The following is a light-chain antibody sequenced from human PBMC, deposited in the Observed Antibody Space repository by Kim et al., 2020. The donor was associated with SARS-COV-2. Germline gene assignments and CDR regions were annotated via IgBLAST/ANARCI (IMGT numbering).Light chain of an antibody. V-gene: IGLV3-19*01. CDR3: NSRDSSGNLVV. CDR2: GKN. CDR1: SLRSYY. J-gene: IGLJ2*01. Sequence: ALGQTVRFTCQGDSLRSYYASWYQQKPGQAPVLVIYGKNNRPSGIPDRFSGSSSGNTASLTITGAQAEDEADYYCNSRDSSGNLVVFGGGTKLTVL.